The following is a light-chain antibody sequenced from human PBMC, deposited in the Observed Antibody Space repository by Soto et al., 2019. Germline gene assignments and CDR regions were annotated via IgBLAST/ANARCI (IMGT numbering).Light chain of an antibody. V-gene: IGLV2-14*01. Sequence: VLTQPASVSGSPGQSITISCTGTSIDVGSYNYVSWYQQHPGKAPKLMIYEVSDRPSGISSRFSGSKSGNTASLTISGLQTEDEADYYCSSYTSSSTLFGTGTKVTVL. CDR1: SIDVGSYNY. CDR2: EVS. CDR3: SSYTSSSTL. J-gene: IGLJ1*01.